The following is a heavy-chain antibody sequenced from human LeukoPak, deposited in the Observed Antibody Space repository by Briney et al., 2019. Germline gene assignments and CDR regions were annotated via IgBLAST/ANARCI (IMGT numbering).Heavy chain of an antibody. D-gene: IGHD1-26*01. J-gene: IGHJ4*02. Sequence: SETLSLTCTISGDSARSDLYYGGWVRQPPGKGLEWIGNIYYSGSTYYNPSLKSRVAMSVDTSKNQFFLKLNSVTAADTAVYYCARGRPYSGGYHLDYWGQGTLVTVS. CDR3: ARGRPYSGGYHLDY. CDR1: GDSARSDLYY. CDR2: IYYSGST. V-gene: IGHV4-39*01.